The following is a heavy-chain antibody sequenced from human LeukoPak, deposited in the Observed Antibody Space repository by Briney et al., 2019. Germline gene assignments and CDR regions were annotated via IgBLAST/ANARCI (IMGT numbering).Heavy chain of an antibody. CDR2: ISGSGGST. CDR1: GFTFSSYA. V-gene: IGHV3-23*01. J-gene: IGHJ5*02. CDR3: AKRVGVATILDPPRFDP. Sequence: GGSLRLSCAASGFTFSSYAMSWVRQAPGKGLEWVSAISGSGGSTYYADSVKGRFTISRDNSKNTLYLQMNSLRAEDTAVYYCAKRVGVATILDPPRFDPWGQGTLVTVSS. D-gene: IGHD5-12*01.